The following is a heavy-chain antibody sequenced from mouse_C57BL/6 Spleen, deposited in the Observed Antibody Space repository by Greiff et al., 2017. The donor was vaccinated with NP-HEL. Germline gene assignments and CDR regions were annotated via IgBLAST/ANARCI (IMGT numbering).Heavy chain of an antibody. Sequence: QVQLKQSGPELVKPGASVKISCKASGYAFSSSWMNWVKQRPGKGLEWIGRIYPGDGDTNYNGKFKGKATLTADKSSSTAYIQLSSLTSEDSAVYFCAREGNGYDGFDYWGQGTTLTVSS. J-gene: IGHJ2*01. V-gene: IGHV1-82*01. CDR3: AREGNGYDGFDY. CDR1: GYAFSSSW. CDR2: IYPGDGDT. D-gene: IGHD2-2*01.